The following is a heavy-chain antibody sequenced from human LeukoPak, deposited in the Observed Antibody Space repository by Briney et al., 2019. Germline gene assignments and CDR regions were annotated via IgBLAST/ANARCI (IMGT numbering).Heavy chain of an antibody. V-gene: IGHV3-23*01. J-gene: IGHJ4*02. CDR1: GFSFSTYA. CDR2: ISGSGSST. D-gene: IGHD3-22*01. CDR3: AKDRDHSGYQSDGFDY. Sequence: GGSLRLSCAASGFSFSTYAMSWVRQAPGKGLEWVSDISGSGSSTYHAETVKGRFTISRDNSKNTLHLQMNGLRAEDTAVYYCAKDRDHSGYQSDGFDYWGQGTLVTVSS.